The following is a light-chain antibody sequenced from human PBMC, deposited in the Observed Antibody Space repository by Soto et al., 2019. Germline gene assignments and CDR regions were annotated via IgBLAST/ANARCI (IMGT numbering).Light chain of an antibody. J-gene: IGLJ2*01. V-gene: IGLV6-57*02. Sequence: NFMLTQPHSVSESTGKTVTISCTGSSGSIAANYLQWYQQRPASAPTTVIFEDNQRPSGVPDRFSGSIDRSSNSASLTISGLKTEDEADYYCQSYDSSNHVVFGGGTKLTVL. CDR2: EDN. CDR1: SGSIAANY. CDR3: QSYDSSNHVV.